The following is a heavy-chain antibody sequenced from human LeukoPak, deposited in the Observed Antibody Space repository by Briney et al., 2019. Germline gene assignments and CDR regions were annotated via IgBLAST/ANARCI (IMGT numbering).Heavy chain of an antibody. Sequence: SETLSLTCTFSGGSISSHYWSWIRQPPGKGLEWIGHVDNSGSTNYNPSLRSRVTISLDTSKNQFSLKVNTVTAADTAVYYCARAPPDTYSYAKGYFDLWGRGTLVTVSS. CDR3: ARAPPDTYSYAKGYFDL. J-gene: IGHJ2*01. V-gene: IGHV4-59*11. CDR1: GGSISSHY. CDR2: VDNSGST. D-gene: IGHD2-21*01.